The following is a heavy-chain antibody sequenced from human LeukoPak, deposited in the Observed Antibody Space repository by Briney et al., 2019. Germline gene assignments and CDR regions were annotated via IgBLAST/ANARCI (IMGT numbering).Heavy chain of an antibody. J-gene: IGHJ4*02. CDR2: IKQVGSEK. CDR3: ARFTGGFYDILTGYYPT. D-gene: IGHD3-9*01. V-gene: IGHV3-7*01. CDR1: GFTFSRYG. Sequence: GGSLRLSCAASGFTFSRYGMSWVRQAPGKGLEWVANIKQVGSEKYYVDSVKGRFTISRDNAKNSLYLQMNSLRAEDTAVYYCARFTGGFYDILTGYYPTWGQGTLVTVSP.